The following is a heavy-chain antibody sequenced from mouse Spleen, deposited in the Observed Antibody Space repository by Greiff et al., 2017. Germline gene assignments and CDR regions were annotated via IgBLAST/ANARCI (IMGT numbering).Heavy chain of an antibody. D-gene: IGHD2-3*01. Sequence: VQLVESGPGLVAPSQSLSITCTVSGFSLTSYAISWVRQPPGKGLEWLGVIWTGGGTNYNSALKSRLSISKDNSKSQVFLKMNSLQTDDTARYYCARNYDGYYEESYYFDYWGQGTTLTVSS. J-gene: IGHJ2*01. V-gene: IGHV2-9-1*01. CDR1: GFSLTSYA. CDR3: ARNYDGYYEESYYFDY. CDR2: IWTGGGT.